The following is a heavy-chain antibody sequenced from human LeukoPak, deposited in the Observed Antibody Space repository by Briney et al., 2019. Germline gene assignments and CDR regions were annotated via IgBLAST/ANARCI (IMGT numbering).Heavy chain of an antibody. CDR1: GFTFSSYA. CDR3: AREPLYNYYYMDV. J-gene: IGHJ6*03. Sequence: HPGGSLRLSCAASGFTFSSYAMNWVRQAPGKGLEWVSVISGSGGSTYYADSVKGRFTISRDNSRNRVYLQMNSLGAEDTAVYYCAREPLYNYYYMDVWGKGTTVTVSS. V-gene: IGHV3-23*01. CDR2: ISGSGGST.